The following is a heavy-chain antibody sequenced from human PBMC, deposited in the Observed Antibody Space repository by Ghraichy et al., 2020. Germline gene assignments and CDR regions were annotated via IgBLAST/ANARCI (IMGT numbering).Heavy chain of an antibody. Sequence: GGSLRLSCAASGFTFSSYGMHWVRQAPGKGLEWVAVIWYDGSNKYYADSVKGRFTISRDNSKNTLYLQMNSLRAEDTAVYYCARDQEVRGAPSHYYYYYGMDVWGQGTTVTVSS. CDR2: IWYDGSNK. J-gene: IGHJ6*02. D-gene: IGHD3-10*01. V-gene: IGHV3-33*01. CDR1: GFTFSSYG. CDR3: ARDQEVRGAPSHYYYYYGMDV.